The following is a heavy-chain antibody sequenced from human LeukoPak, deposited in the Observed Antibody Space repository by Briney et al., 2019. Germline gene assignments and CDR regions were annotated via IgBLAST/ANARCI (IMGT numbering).Heavy chain of an antibody. CDR3: ARGHCFGGDCYFDY. CDR1: GGSISSYY. J-gene: IGHJ4*02. Sequence: SETLSLTCTVSGGSISSYYWSWIRQPPGKGLEWIGYISYSGSTNYNPSLKSRVTISVDTSKNQFSLKLSSVTAADTAVHYCARGHCFGGDCYFDYWGPGTLVTVSS. D-gene: IGHD2-21*02. CDR2: ISYSGST. V-gene: IGHV4-59*12.